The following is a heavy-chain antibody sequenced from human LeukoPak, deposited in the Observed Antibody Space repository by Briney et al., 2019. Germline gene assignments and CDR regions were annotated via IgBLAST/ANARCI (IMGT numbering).Heavy chain of an antibody. D-gene: IGHD4-23*01. V-gene: IGHV3-7*01. Sequence: GGSLRLSCVASGFTFSSYWMSWVRQAPGKGLEWVANIKQDGSEKYYVDSVKGRFTISRDNAKNSLYLQMNSLRAEDTAVYYCARDRWYMDVWGKGTTVTVSS. CDR2: IKQDGSEK. J-gene: IGHJ6*03. CDR3: ARDRWYMDV. CDR1: GFTFSSYW.